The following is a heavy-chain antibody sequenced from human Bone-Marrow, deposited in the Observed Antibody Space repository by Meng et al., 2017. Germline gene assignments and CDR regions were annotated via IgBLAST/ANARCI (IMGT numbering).Heavy chain of an antibody. J-gene: IGHJ4*02. CDR2: INPNSGGT. CDR3: ARVYCTNGVCYYYFDY. CDR1: GYTFTGYY. Sequence: ASVKVSCKASGYTFTGYYMHWVRPAPGQGLEWMGRINPNSGGTNYAQKFQGRVTMTRDTSISTAYMELSRLRSDDTAVYYCARVYCTNGVCYYYFDYWGQGTLVTVSS. D-gene: IGHD2-8*01. V-gene: IGHV1-2*06.